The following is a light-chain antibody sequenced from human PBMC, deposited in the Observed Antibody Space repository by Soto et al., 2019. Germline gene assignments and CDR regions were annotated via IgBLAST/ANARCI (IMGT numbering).Light chain of an antibody. Sequence: EIVMTQSPATLSVSPGERATLSCRASESVSSNLAWYQQKAGQAPRRLIYGASTRATGIPARFSGSGSGTEFTRTISSLQCEDFAVYYCQQYNNWRTFSQGTKLEIK. J-gene: IGKJ1*01. CDR3: QQYNNWRT. CDR1: ESVSSN. V-gene: IGKV3-15*01. CDR2: GAS.